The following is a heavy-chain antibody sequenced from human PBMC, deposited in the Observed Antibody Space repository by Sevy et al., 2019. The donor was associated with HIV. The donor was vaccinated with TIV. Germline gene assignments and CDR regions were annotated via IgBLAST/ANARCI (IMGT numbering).Heavy chain of an antibody. D-gene: IGHD4-4*01. V-gene: IGHV3-48*02. CDR3: ATLFHYSSQFDC. Sequence: GGSLRLSCAASGFTFSSYAMSWVRQAPGKGLEWVSYISNISRTIYYAHSVRGRFTISRDNAKNSLYLQMNSLRDEDTAVYYCATLFHYSSQFDCWGQGTLVTVSS. CDR2: ISNISRTI. J-gene: IGHJ4*02. CDR1: GFTFSSYA.